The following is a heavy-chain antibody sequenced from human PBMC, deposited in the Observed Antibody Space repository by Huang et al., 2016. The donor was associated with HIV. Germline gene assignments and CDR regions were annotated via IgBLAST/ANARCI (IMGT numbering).Heavy chain of an antibody. CDR3: AKGSERSLTGPKYQYYFDY. V-gene: IGHV3-23*01. J-gene: IGHJ4*02. CDR1: IFTFSTSA. Sequence: EVQLLESGGGLVQPGGSLRLSCAASIFTFSTSAMSWVRQAPGKGREWVSGISGWGSRTYYADSGKGRLTISREKSRNTLYLQMKSLRVEDTAIYYCAKGSERSLTGPKYQYYFDYWGQGTLVTVSS. CDR2: ISGWGSRT. D-gene: IGHD3-3*01.